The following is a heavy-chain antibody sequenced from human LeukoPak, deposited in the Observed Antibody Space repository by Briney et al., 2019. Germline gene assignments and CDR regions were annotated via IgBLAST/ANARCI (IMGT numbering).Heavy chain of an antibody. V-gene: IGHV3-23*01. Sequence: GGSLRLSCAASGFTFSSYAMSWVRQAPGKGLEGPGKGLEWVSTISASGHATYYPDSVRGRFTISRDNSKSTLHLQMDSLRAEDSALYYCAKWPEGATPKFHHWGQGTLVTVSS. CDR3: AKWPEGATPKFHH. D-gene: IGHD1-26*01. CDR2: ISASGHAT. CDR1: GFTFSSYA. J-gene: IGHJ4*02.